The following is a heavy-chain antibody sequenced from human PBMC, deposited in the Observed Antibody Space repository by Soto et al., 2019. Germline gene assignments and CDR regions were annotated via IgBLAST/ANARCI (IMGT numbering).Heavy chain of an antibody. J-gene: IGHJ4*02. V-gene: IGHV3-23*01. CDR3: AKLGSSSWSPHYYFDY. Sequence: EVQLLESGGGLVQPGGSLRLSCAASGFTFNNYAMGLVRQAPGKGLEWVSAITDSGDDTYYIDSVKGQFTISRDNSKSTLYLQMNSLRAEDTAIYYCAKLGSSSWSPHYYFDYWGQGTLVTVSS. D-gene: IGHD2-2*01. CDR1: GFTFNNYA. CDR2: ITDSGDDT.